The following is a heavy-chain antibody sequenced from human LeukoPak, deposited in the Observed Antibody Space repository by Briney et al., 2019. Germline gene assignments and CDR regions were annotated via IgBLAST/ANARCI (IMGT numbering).Heavy chain of an antibody. CDR2: ISWNSGSI. V-gene: IGHV3-9*03. CDR3: AKGQRRGGVTLYSYFDY. J-gene: IGHJ4*02. Sequence: GGSLRLSCAASGFTFDDYAMHWVRQAPGKGLEWVSGISWNSGSIGYADSVKGRFTISRDNATNSLYLQMNSLRAEEMALYYCAKGQRRGGVTLYSYFDYWGQGTLVTVSS. D-gene: IGHD3-16*01. CDR1: GFTFDDYA.